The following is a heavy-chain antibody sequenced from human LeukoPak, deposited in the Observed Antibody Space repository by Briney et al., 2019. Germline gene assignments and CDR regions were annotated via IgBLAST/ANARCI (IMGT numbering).Heavy chain of an antibody. D-gene: IGHD3-9*01. CDR3: ARSRGRYFDSHYYYYMDV. Sequence: GESLKISCKGSGYGFTSYWIGWVRQMPGKGLEWMGIIYPGDSDTRYSPSFQGQVTISADKSISTAYLQWSSLKASDTAMYYCARSRGRYFDSHYYYYMDVWGKGTTVTVSS. J-gene: IGHJ6*03. CDR2: IYPGDSDT. V-gene: IGHV5-51*01. CDR1: GYGFTSYW.